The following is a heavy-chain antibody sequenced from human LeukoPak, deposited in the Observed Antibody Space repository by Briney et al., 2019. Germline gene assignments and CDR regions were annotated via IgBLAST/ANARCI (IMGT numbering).Heavy chain of an antibody. Sequence: SQTLSLTCTVSGGSISSGSYYWSWIRQPAGKGLEWIGRIYTSGSTNYNPSLKSRVTISVDTSKNQFSLKLSSVTAADTAVYYCARGSVIMRHPDYWGQGTLVTVSS. V-gene: IGHV4-61*02. CDR1: GGSISSGSYY. D-gene: IGHD3-10*01. CDR3: ARGSVIMRHPDY. J-gene: IGHJ4*02. CDR2: IYTSGST.